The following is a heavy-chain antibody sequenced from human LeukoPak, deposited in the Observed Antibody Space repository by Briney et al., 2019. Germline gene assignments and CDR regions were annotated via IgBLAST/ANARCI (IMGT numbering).Heavy chain of an antibody. CDR1: VNSISIGDYY. Sequence: SETLSLTCTVSVNSISIGDYYWSWIRQPPGKGLEWIGYIHYSGSSDYNPALKSRVSISVDASKNQFSLKLTSVTAADTAVYFCVSRADWFDPWGPGTLVTVSS. CDR3: VSRADWFDP. CDR2: IHYSGSS. V-gene: IGHV4-30-4*01. J-gene: IGHJ5*02.